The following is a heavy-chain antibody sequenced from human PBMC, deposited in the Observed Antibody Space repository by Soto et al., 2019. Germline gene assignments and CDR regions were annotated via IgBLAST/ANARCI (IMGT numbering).Heavy chain of an antibody. CDR2: ITTRNGKT. Sequence: QAQVVQSGPEVRKPGASVKVSCTASGYSFTAYGITWVRQAPGEGLEWMGWITTRNGKTDYAQAYQGRVSMTTDTSSNTAYMEVRGLRPEDTAIYYCARVLIPAAISNYFYFGMDVWGQGTSVIVSS. D-gene: IGHD2-2*02. J-gene: IGHJ6*02. V-gene: IGHV1-18*04. CDR1: GYSFTAYG. CDR3: ARVLIPAAISNYFYFGMDV.